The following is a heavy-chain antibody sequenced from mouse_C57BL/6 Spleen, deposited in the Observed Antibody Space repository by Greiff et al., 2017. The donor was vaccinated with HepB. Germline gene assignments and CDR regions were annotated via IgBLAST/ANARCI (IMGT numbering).Heavy chain of an antibody. V-gene: IGHV1-69*01. CDR3: ARKGGYYSWFAY. J-gene: IGHJ3*01. D-gene: IGHD2-3*01. Sequence: VQLQQPGAELVMPGASVKLSCKASGYTFTSYWMHWVKQRPGQGLEWIGEIDPSDSYTNYNQKFKGKSTLTVDKSYSTAYMQLSSLTSEDSAVYYCARKGGYYSWFAYWGQGTLVTVSA. CDR2: IDPSDSYT. CDR1: GYTFTSYW.